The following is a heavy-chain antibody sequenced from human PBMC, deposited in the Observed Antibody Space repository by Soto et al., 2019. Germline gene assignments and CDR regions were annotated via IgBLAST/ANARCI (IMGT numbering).Heavy chain of an antibody. Sequence: SETLSLTCAVYGGSFSGYYWSWIRQPPGKGLEWIGEINDSGSTNSNPSLKSRVSISVVTSTNHISLRLTSVTAADTAVYYCARAFYDSSAAGVAFDLWGPGTMVTVSS. CDR3: ARAFYDSSAAGVAFDL. CDR2: INDSGST. CDR1: GGSFSGYY. J-gene: IGHJ3*01. V-gene: IGHV4-34*01. D-gene: IGHD3-16*01.